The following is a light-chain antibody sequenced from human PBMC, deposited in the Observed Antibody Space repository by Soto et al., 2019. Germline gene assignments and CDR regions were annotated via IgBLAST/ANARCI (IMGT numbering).Light chain of an antibody. J-gene: IGKJ2*01. CDR1: QSVSSSF. Sequence: EIVLTQSPGTLSLSPGERATLSCRASQSVSSSFLAWYRQKPGQAPRLLIYGASTRAPGIPDRFSGSGSGTDFTLTISRLEREDFAVYYCQQYGSSPTFGQGTKLEIK. CDR2: GAS. CDR3: QQYGSSPT. V-gene: IGKV3-20*01.